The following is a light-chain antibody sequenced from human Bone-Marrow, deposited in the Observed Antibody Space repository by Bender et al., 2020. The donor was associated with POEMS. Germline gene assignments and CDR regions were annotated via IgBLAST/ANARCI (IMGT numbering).Light chain of an antibody. CDR2: SNY. Sequence: QSVLTQPPSVSGAPGQRVTISCTGSSSNIGTDYDVHWYQHLPGTAPRLVVYSNYQRPSGVPARFSGSKSGTSASLAISDIQSEDEGDYYCSSWDDSLSGWVFGGGTKLTVL. CDR1: SSNIGTDYD. J-gene: IGLJ3*02. CDR3: SSWDDSLSGWV. V-gene: IGLV1-50*01.